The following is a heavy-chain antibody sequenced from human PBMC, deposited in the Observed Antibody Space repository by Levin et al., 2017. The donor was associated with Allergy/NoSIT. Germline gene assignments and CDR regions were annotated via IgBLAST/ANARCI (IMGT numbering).Heavy chain of an antibody. Sequence: LSLTCAASGFTFSDYAMTWVRQAPGKGLEWVSGITVSGRGTYYADSVKGRFTISRDNSKNILYLQMNGLRAEDTAVYYCAKNKGPYDSSGYNLGWFDPWGQGTLVTVSS. D-gene: IGHD3-22*01. V-gene: IGHV3-23*01. CDR2: ITVSGRGT. J-gene: IGHJ5*02. CDR3: AKNKGPYDSSGYNLGWFDP. CDR1: GFTFSDYA.